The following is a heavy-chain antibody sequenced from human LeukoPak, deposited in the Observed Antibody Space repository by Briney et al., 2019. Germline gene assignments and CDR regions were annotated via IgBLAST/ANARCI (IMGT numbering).Heavy chain of an antibody. J-gene: IGHJ6*04. Sequence: GGSLRLSCAASGFTFSSYAMSWVRQAPGKGLEWVSAISGSGGSTYYADSVKGRFTISRDNSKNTLYLQMNSLRAEDTAVYYCAKGGLYYDFWSGYRTSSGMDVWGKGTTVTVSS. CDR2: ISGSGGST. D-gene: IGHD3-3*01. CDR3: AKGGLYYDFWSGYRTSSGMDV. CDR1: GFTFSSYA. V-gene: IGHV3-23*01.